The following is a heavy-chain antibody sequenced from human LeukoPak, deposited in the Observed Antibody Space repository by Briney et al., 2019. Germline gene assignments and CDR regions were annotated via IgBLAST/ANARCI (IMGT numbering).Heavy chain of an antibody. CDR3: ARHVSGTSFLRVYYYYGMDV. CDR1: GGSISSGGYY. CDR2: IYYSGST. Sequence: SQTLSLTCTVSGGSISSGGYYWSWIRQHPGKGLEWIGYIYYSGSTNYNPSLKSRVTISVDTSKNQFSLKLSSVTAADTAVYYCARHVSGTSFLRVYYYYGMDVWGQGTTVTASS. J-gene: IGHJ6*02. V-gene: IGHV4-31*03. D-gene: IGHD2-2*01.